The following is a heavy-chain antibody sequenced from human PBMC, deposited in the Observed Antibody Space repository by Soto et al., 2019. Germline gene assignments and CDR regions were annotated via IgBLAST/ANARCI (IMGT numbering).Heavy chain of an antibody. CDR2: INPNSGGT. CDR1: GHTFTGYY. V-gene: IGHV1-2*02. D-gene: IGHD3-3*01. CDR3: ARDNVLRFLEWLDYYGMDV. J-gene: IGHJ6*02. Sequence: ASVKVSCKASGHTFTGYYMHWVRQAPGQGLEWMGWINPNSGGTNYAQKFQGRVTMTRDTSISTAYMEPSRLRSDDTAVYYCARDNVLRFLEWLDYYGMDVWGQGTTVTVSS.